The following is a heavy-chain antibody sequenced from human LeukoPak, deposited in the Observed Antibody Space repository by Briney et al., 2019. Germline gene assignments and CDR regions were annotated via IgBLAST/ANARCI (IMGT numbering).Heavy chain of an antibody. V-gene: IGHV3-7*01. CDR2: IKHDGSEK. CDR3: ARDSRGYSYGPNTDY. CDR1: GFTFGSYA. Sequence: PGGSLRLSCETSGFTFGSYAMHWVRQAPGKGLEWVANIKHDGSEKYYVDSVKGRFTISRDISRNSLYLQMDSLRVEDTAMYYCARDSRGYSYGPNTDYWGQGTLVAVSS. D-gene: IGHD5-18*01. J-gene: IGHJ4*02.